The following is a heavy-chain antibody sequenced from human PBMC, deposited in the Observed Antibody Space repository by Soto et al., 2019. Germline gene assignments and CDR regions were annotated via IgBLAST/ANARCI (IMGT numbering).Heavy chain of an antibody. CDR1: GFTFTSYS. Sequence: VGSLRLSCADSGFTFTSYSMNWVRQAPGQGLEWVSYITSKSTTIKYADSVKGRFTVSRDNAKNSLYLQLNSLRDEDTAVYYCAREMGACSDSSCYTGPYDSWGQGTLVTVSS. V-gene: IGHV3-48*02. CDR3: AREMGACSDSSCYTGPYDS. J-gene: IGHJ5*02. D-gene: IGHD2-2*02. CDR2: ITSKSTTI.